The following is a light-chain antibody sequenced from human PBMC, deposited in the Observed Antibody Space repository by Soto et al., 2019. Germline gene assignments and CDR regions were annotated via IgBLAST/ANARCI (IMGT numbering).Light chain of an antibody. CDR1: QSIRTN. J-gene: IGKJ5*01. CDR3: QHYNTWPWT. CDR2: GAS. V-gene: IGKV3-15*01. Sequence: EIVLTQSPATLAVSAGGRATLSCRASQSIRTNVAWYQQLPGQAPRLLVYGASTRATGIPARFSGSGSGTEFILTISSLQSEDFAVYYCQHYNTWPWTFGQGTRLEIK.